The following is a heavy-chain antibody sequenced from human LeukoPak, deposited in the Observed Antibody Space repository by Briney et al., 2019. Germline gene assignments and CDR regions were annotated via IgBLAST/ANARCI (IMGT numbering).Heavy chain of an antibody. J-gene: IGHJ4*02. D-gene: IGHD3-22*01. Sequence: SETLSLTCAVYGGSFSDYYWSWIRQPPGKGLEWIGEINHSGSTNYNPSLKSRVTISVDTSKNQFSLKLSSVTAADTAVYYCARIILGYYFDYWGQGTLVTVSS. CDR3: ARIILGYYFDY. CDR1: GGSFSDYY. CDR2: INHSGST. V-gene: IGHV4-34*01.